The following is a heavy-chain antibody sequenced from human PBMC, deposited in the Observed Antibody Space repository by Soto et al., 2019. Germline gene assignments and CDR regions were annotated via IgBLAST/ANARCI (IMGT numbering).Heavy chain of an antibody. D-gene: IGHD6-6*01. J-gene: IGHJ6*02. CDR3: AKGLEYSSFYGMDV. V-gene: IGHV3-30*18. Sequence: PGGSLRLSCAASGFTFSSYGMHWVRQAPGKGLEWVAVISYDGSNKYYADSVKGRFTISRDNSKNTLYLQMNSLRAEDTAVYYCAKGLEYSSFYGMDVWGQGTTVTVSS. CDR2: ISYDGSNK. CDR1: GFTFSSYG.